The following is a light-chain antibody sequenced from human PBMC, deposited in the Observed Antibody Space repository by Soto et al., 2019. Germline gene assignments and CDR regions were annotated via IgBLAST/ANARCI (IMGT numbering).Light chain of an antibody. CDR3: AAWDDSLSGVV. V-gene: IGLV1-47*02. J-gene: IGLJ2*01. CDR2: SND. CDR1: RSNIGSNL. Sequence: QSVVTQPPSVSGTTGQRVTIFCSGRRSNIGSNLVYWYQQLPGTAPKLLIFSNDQRPSGVPDRFSGSRSGTSASLAISGLRSEDEGDYYCAAWDDSLSGVVFGGGTKVTVL.